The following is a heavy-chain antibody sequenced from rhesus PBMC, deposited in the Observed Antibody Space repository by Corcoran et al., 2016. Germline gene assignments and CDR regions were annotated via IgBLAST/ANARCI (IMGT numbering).Heavy chain of an antibody. V-gene: IGHV4-160*01. D-gene: IGHD3-16*01. J-gene: IGHJ4*01. CDR1: GGSVSGYW. CDR3: ARRYYYSGSYYHATYFDY. CDR2: IRSGGST. Sequence: QVQLQQWGEGLVKPSETLSLTCAVYGGSVSGYWWGWIRQPPGKGPEWIGRIRSGGSTNSNPSLKSRITISIDTSKNQFSLKLSSVTAADTAVYHCARRYYYSGSYYHATYFDYWGQGVLVTVSS.